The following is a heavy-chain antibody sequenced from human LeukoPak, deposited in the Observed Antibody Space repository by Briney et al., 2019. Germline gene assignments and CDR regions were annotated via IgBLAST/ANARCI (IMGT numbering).Heavy chain of an antibody. CDR2: IDYDSSHI. CDR1: GFTFSNSA. Sequence: PGGSLRLSCAASGFTFSNSAMNWVRQVPGKGMEWVSSIDYDSSHIYYAASVRGRFTISRDNARNSVYLQMNSLRVEDTAVYYCARDPLRYLRVGHYDYWGQGTLVAVSS. J-gene: IGHJ4*02. D-gene: IGHD3-9*01. V-gene: IGHV3-21*01. CDR3: ARDPLRYLRVGHYDY.